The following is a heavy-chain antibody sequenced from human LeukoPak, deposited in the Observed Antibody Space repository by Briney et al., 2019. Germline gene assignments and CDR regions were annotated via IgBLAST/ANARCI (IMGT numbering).Heavy chain of an antibody. CDR2: IYYSGSI. Sequence: SETLSLTCAVSGYSISSSNYWAWIRQPPGKGLEWIGHIYYSGSIYYNPSLKSRVTMSVDTSKNQFSLKLSSVTAVDTAVYYCARGSRGYSYGWGQGTLVTVSS. J-gene: IGHJ4*02. CDR1: GYSISSSNY. D-gene: IGHD5-18*01. CDR3: ARGSRGYSYG. V-gene: IGHV4-28*05.